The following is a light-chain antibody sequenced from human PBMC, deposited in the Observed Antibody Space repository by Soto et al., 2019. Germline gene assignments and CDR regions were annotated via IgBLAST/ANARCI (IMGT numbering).Light chain of an antibody. CDR2: AAS. Sequence: DIQLTQSPSFLSASVGDRVTITCRASQGIGSDLAWYQQKPGKAPNLLIYAASTLQSGVPSRFSGSGSGTEFTLTISSLQHEDFATYHCQQVNSYPRTFGQGTKVDIK. CDR1: QGIGSD. CDR3: QQVNSYPRT. V-gene: IGKV1-9*01. J-gene: IGKJ1*01.